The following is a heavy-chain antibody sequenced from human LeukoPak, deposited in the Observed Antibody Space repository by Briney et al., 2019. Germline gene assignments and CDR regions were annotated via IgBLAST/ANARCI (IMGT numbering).Heavy chain of an antibody. D-gene: IGHD3-16*01. CDR1: GFTFSSYA. Sequence: PGGSLRLSCAASGFTFSSYAMHWVRQAPGKGLEWVAVISYDGSNKYYADSVKGRFTISRDNSKNTLYLQMNSLRAEDTAVYYCARALDMITFGGVTSYWGQGTLVTVSS. CDR2: ISYDGSNK. J-gene: IGHJ4*02. V-gene: IGHV3-30*04. CDR3: ARALDMITFGGVTSY.